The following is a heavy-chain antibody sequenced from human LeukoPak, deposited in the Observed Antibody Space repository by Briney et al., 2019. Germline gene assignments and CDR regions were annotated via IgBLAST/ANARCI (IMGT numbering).Heavy chain of an antibody. CDR2: ISAYNGNT. CDR3: ARDRRGITMVRGMNFDL. D-gene: IGHD3-10*01. CDR1: GYTFASYG. Sequence: ASVKVSCKASGYTFASYGISWVRQAPGQGLEWMGWISAYNGNTKYAQELQERVTMTTDTSTSTAYMELRSLRSDDTAVYYCARDRRGITMVRGMNFDLWGRGTLVTVSS. V-gene: IGHV1-18*01. J-gene: IGHJ2*01.